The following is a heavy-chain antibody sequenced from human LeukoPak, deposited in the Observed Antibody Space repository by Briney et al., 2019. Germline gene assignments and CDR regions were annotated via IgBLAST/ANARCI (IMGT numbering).Heavy chain of an antibody. CDR2: INHSGST. CDR1: GGSFSGYY. CDR3: EREGVRESLGDDY. D-gene: IGHD3-10*01. Sequence: PSETLSLTCAVYGGSFSGYYWSWIRQPPGKGLEWIGEINHSGSTNYNPSLKSRVTISVDASKNQFSLKLSSVTAADTAVYYCEREGVRESLGDDYWGQGTLVTVSS. J-gene: IGHJ4*02. V-gene: IGHV4-34*01.